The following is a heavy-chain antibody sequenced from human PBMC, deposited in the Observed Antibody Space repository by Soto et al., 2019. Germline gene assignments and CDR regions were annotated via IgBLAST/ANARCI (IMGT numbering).Heavy chain of an antibody. J-gene: IGHJ6*02. CDR3: AKDLAYCGGDCYSLDYYYGMDV. V-gene: IGHV3-30*18. CDR2: ISYDGSNK. Sequence: GGSLRLSCAASGFTFSTYVMSWVRQAPGKGLEWVAVISYDGSNKYYADSVKGRFTISRDNSKNTLYLQMNSLRAEDTAVYYCAKDLAYCGGDCYSLDYYYGMDVWGQGTTVTVSS. CDR1: GFTFSTYV. D-gene: IGHD2-21*02.